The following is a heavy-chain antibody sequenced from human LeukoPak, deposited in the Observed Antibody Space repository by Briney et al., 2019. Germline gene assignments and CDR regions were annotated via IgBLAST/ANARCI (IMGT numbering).Heavy chain of an antibody. CDR2: INPNGGGT. CDR1: GNTFIGYY. Sequence: EASVKVSCKASGNTFIGYYIHWVRQAPGQGLEWMAWINPNGGGTNYAQKFQGRVTMTRDTSISTAYMELSRLRSDDTAVYYCAGRVHYYYYGMDVWGQGTTVTVSS. CDR3: AGRVHYYYYGMDV. J-gene: IGHJ6*02. V-gene: IGHV1-2*02. D-gene: IGHD2-15*01.